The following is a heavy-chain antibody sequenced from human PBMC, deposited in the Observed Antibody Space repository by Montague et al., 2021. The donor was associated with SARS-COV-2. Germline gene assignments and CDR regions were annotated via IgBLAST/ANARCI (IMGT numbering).Heavy chain of an antibody. CDR2: LKQDGSEQ. CDR3: AREGYYDSSGYPLSY. CDR1: GFTFSSYW. J-gene: IGHJ4*02. V-gene: IGHV3-7*01. Sequence: SLRLSCAASGFTFSSYWMSWVRQAPGKGLEWVSNLKQDGSEQYYVDSVKGRFTISRDYAKNSLYLQMNSLRAEDTAVYYCAREGYYDSSGYPLSYWGQGTTVTVSS. D-gene: IGHD3-22*01.